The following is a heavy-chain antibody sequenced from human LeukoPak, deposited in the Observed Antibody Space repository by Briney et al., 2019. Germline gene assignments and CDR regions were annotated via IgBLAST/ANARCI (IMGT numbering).Heavy chain of an antibody. J-gene: IGHJ6*03. CDR3: ARGYCSSTSCYTDRSAYYMDV. CDR2: INPNSGGT. Sequence: ASVKVSCKASGYTFTGYYMHWVRQAPGQGLEWMGWINPNSGGTNYAQKFQGRVTMTRDTSISTAYMELSRLRSDDTAVYYCARGYCSSTSCYTDRSAYYMDVWGKGTTVTVSS. V-gene: IGHV1-2*02. CDR1: GYTFTGYY. D-gene: IGHD2-2*02.